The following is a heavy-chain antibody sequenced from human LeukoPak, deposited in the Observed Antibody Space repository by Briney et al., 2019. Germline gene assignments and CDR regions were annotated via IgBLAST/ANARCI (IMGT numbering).Heavy chain of an antibody. V-gene: IGHV3-66*01. CDR1: GITLSNYG. CDR3: ARDPPDSGYDTARDY. D-gene: IGHD5-12*01. Sequence: LTGGSLRLSCAVSGITLSNYGMSWVRQAPGKGLEWVSVIYSGGSTYYADSVKGRFTISRDNSKNTLYLQMNSLRAEDTAVYYCARDPPDSGYDTARDYWGQGTLVTVSS. J-gene: IGHJ4*02. CDR2: IYSGGST.